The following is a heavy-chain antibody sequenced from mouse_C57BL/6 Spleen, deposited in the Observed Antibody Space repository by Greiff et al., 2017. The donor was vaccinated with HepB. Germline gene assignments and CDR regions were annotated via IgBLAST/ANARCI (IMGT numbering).Heavy chain of an antibody. Sequence: EVKLVESGGGLVKPGGSLKLSCAASGFTFSSYTMSWVRQTPEKRLEWVATISGGGGNTYYPDSVKGRFPFSSDNAKNTVYLQMSSLRSEDTALYYCARQGDYDGHYFDYWGQGTTLTVSS. CDR1: GFTFSSYT. CDR2: ISGGGGNT. D-gene: IGHD2-4*01. CDR3: ARQGDYDGHYFDY. V-gene: IGHV5-9*01. J-gene: IGHJ2*01.